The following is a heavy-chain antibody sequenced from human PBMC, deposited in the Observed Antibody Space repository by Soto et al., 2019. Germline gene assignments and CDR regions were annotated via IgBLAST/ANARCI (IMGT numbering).Heavy chain of an antibody. CDR2: ISSSSSYI. J-gene: IGHJ4*02. Sequence: EVQLVESGGGLVKPGGSLRLSCAASGFTFSSYSMNWVRQAPGKGLEWVSSISSSSSYIYYADSVKGRFTISRDNAKNSLYLQMNSLRAEDTAVYYCAASGSADFYYFDYWGQGTLVTVSS. CDR3: AASGSADFYYFDY. D-gene: IGHD2-21*02. CDR1: GFTFSSYS. V-gene: IGHV3-21*01.